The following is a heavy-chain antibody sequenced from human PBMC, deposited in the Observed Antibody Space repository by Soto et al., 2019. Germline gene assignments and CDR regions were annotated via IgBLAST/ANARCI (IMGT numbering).Heavy chain of an antibody. V-gene: IGHV3-11*01. D-gene: IGHD2-2*01. CDR3: ARDRPYCWSSTGCYGMDV. CDR1: GCTFSDYY. J-gene: IGHJ6*02. Sequence: QVQLVESGGGLVKPGGSPRLSCAASGCTFSDYYMSWIRQAPGKGREWDSDISSSGSTIYYADSVKGRFTISRDNAKKSLYLQRNSLRAEDTAVYYCARDRPYCWSSTGCYGMDVWGQGTTVTVSS. CDR2: ISSSGSTI.